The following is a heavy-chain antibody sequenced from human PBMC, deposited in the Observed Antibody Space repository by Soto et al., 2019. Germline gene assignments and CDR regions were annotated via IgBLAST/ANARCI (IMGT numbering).Heavy chain of an antibody. CDR3: ARGAALAGKLDL. CDR2: ISSHGRDI. D-gene: IGHD6-19*01. V-gene: IGHV3-21*06. J-gene: IGHJ4*02. Sequence: GGSLRLSCEASGFTFTSDSMTWVRQAPGKGLEWVSSISSHGRDIFYADSAKGRFTISRDNAKDSLHLQMNSLTGEDSAVYYCARGAALAGKLDLWGQGTLVTVSS. CDR1: GFTFTSDS.